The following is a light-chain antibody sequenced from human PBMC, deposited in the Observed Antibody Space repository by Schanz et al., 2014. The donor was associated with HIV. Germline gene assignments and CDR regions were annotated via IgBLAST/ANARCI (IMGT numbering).Light chain of an antibody. CDR1: DTDIGGHDY. CDR3: CSYAGLSTLV. V-gene: IGLV2-23*01. J-gene: IGLJ2*01. CDR2: EGT. Sequence: QSALTQPASVSGSPGQSITISCTGTDTDIGGHDYVSWYQQYPGKAPKLLIYEGTKRPSGISNRFSASKSGNTASLTISGLQVEDEAEYFCCSYAGLSTLVFGGGTKLTVL.